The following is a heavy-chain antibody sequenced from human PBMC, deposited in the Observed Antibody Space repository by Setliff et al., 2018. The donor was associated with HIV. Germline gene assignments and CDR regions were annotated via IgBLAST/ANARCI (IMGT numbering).Heavy chain of an antibody. Sequence: GGSLRLSCEASGLTFSSYWMHWVRQAPGKGLVWVSRINSDGSDTNYADSVRGRFTISRDNAKNTVYLQLTSLRAEDTAVYYCARGPQYNFWGGYLGLWGQGTLVTVSS. CDR2: INSDGSDT. CDR3: ARGPQYNFWGGYLGL. V-gene: IGHV3-74*01. CDR1: GLTFSSYW. D-gene: IGHD3-3*01. J-gene: IGHJ4*02.